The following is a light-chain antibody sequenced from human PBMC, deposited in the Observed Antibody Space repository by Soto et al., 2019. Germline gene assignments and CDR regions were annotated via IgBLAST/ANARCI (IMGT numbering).Light chain of an antibody. V-gene: IGKV3-15*01. J-gene: IGKJ3*01. CDR3: QQYNDWPFT. CDR2: SAS. Sequence: RVMTQSPATLSASPGERATLSCRASQSVTSNLAWYQQKPGQAPRLLIYSASTRATGIPARFSGSGSGTEFTLTISSLQSEDFALYYCQQYNDWPFTFGPGTKVDFK. CDR1: QSVTSN.